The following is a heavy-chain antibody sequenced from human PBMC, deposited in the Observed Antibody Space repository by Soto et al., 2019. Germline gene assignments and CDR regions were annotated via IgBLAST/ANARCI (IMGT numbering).Heavy chain of an antibody. CDR1: GFSFTNAW. D-gene: IGHD6-19*01. CDR2: IKRRTDDATT. V-gene: IGHV3-15*07. J-gene: IGHJ4*02. CDR3: VTEGHSSGWGXWAY. Sequence: PGGSLRLSCAASGFSFTNAWMNWVRQAPGKGLEWVGRIKRRTDDATTDYTAPVKDRFIISRDDSKNTVYLQMNSLKAEDTAVYYCVTEGHSSGWGXWAYWGQGTLVTV.